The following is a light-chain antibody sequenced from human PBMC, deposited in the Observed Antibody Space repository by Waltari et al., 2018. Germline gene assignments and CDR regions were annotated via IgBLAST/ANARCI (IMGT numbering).Light chain of an antibody. J-gene: IGLJ3*02. V-gene: IGLV1-47*01. CDR2: RNE. CDR3: AAWDDSLSASL. Sequence: QTVLTQPPSVSGPPGQRFTISCSGSSFNIGGNNVYCFQQLPGPAPKLLIYRNEERPSGVPDRSSGSKSGTSASLAISGLRSEDEAHYYWAAWDDSLSASLFGGGTKLTVL. CDR1: SFNIGGNN.